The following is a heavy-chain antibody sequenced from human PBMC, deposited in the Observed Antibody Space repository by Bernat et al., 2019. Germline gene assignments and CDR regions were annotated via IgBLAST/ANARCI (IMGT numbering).Heavy chain of an antibody. CDR2: IIPIFGTA. Sequence: QVQLVQSGAEVKKPGSSVKVSCKASGGTFSSYAISWVRQAPGQGLEWMGGIIPIFGTANYAQKFQGRVTITADESTSTAYMRLSSLRSEDTAVYYCARDSTDTPVADVLLWFGGFDYWGQGTLVTVSS. V-gene: IGHV1-69*01. CDR1: GGTFSSYA. CDR3: ARDSTDTPVADVLLWFGGFDY. D-gene: IGHD3-10*01. J-gene: IGHJ4*02.